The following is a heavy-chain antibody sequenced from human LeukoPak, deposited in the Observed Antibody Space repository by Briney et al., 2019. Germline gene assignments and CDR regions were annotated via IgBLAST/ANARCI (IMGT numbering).Heavy chain of an antibody. CDR3: AKALVGPTEYFDL. Sequence: GGSLRLSCAASGFTFTNYAMSWVRQAPGKGLEWVSSVSGSAASTYYADSVKGRFTVSRDNSEDTLYLQLNTLRADDTAVYYCAKALVGPTEYFDLWGQGTLVTVSS. J-gene: IGHJ4*02. D-gene: IGHD1-26*01. CDR2: VSGSAAST. CDR1: GFTFTNYA. V-gene: IGHV3-23*01.